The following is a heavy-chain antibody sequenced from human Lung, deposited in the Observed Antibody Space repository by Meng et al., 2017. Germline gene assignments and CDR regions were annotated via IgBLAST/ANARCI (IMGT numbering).Heavy chain of an antibody. CDR2: ISYDGSNK. Sequence: VQAWDSLGFPCATFGYICRCYIMHWVRKAPGKGLDLLAVISYDGSNKDYADSVKGRFTISRDNSKNTLYLQMNSLRAQDTAVYYCASRDPGDYWGQGTLVTVSS. J-gene: IGHJ4*02. CDR3: ASRDPGDY. D-gene: IGHD5-24*01. CDR1: GYICRCYI. V-gene: IGHV3-30-3*01.